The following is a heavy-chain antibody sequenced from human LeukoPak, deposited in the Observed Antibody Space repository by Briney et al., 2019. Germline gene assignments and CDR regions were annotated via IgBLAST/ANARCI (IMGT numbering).Heavy chain of an antibody. CDR1: EFTVSVNY. CDR2: IYSGGST. D-gene: IGHD5-12*01. V-gene: IGHV3-66*01. CDR3: ARGPSGYHNP. J-gene: IGHJ4*02. Sequence: PGGSLRLSCAASEFTVSVNYMSWVRQAPGKGLEWVSFIYSGGSTYYADSVKSRFTLSRDSSKNILHLQMNSLRAEDTAVYYCARGPSGYHNPGGQGTLVTVSS.